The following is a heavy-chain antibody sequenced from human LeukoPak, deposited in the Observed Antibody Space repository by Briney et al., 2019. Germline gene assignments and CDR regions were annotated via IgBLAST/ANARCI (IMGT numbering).Heavy chain of an antibody. D-gene: IGHD3-9*01. CDR1: GYTFTSYG. CDR3: ARESSFLTGYYLFGP. CDR2: ISAYNGNT. J-gene: IGHJ5*02. V-gene: IGHV1-18*01. Sequence: ASVKVSCKASGYTFTSYGISWVRQAPGQGLEWMGWISAYNGNTNYAQKLQGRVTMTTDTSTSTAYMELRSLRSDDTAVYYCARESSFLTGYYLFGPWGQGTLVTVSS.